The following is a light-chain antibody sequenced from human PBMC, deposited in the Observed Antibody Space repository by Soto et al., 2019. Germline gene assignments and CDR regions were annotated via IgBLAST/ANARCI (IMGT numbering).Light chain of an antibody. CDR3: GSYTSTDTPFV. V-gene: IGLV2-14*01. CDR1: STDVGGYNY. Sequence: QSALAQPSSVSGSPGQSITISCTGTSTDVGGYNYVSWYQHHPGKGPKLIIYEVNNRPSGVSDRVSGSKSGNKASLTISNLEAEDESDYYCGSYTSTDTPFVFGTGTKVTVL. CDR2: EVN. J-gene: IGLJ1*01.